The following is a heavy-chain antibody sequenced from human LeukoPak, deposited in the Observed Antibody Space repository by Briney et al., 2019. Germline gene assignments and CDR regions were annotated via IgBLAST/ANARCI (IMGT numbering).Heavy chain of an antibody. CDR2: IRYDGSQK. D-gene: IGHD1-1*01. V-gene: IGHV3-30*02. CDR1: GFTFTSYG. J-gene: IGHJ4*02. Sequence: GGSLRLSCAASGFTFTSYGMHWVRQAPGKGLEWVAFIRYDGSQKFYADSVKGRFTISRDNSKNTLYLQMNSLRAEDTAVYYCAKNLGVEPFYWGQGTLVTVSS. CDR3: AKNLGVEPFY.